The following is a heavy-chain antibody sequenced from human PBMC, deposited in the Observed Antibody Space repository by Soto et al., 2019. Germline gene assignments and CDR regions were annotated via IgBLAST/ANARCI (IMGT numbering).Heavy chain of an antibody. CDR2: ISWNSGSI. J-gene: IGHJ3*02. CDR3: AKDMSILELQVAFAI. D-gene: IGHD3-3*01. V-gene: IGHV3-9*01. Sequence: EVQLVESGVGLVQPGRSLRLSCAASGFTFDDYAMHRVRQAPGKGLEWVSGISWNSGSIGYADSVKGRFTISRDNAKNSVYLQMHSLRAEDTALYYCAKDMSILELQVAFAIWGQGTMVTGSS. CDR1: GFTFDDYA.